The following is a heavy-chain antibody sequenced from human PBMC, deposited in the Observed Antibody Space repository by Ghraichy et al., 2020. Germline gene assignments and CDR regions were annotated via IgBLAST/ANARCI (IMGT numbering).Heavy chain of an antibody. Sequence: SETLSLTCTVSGGSISSGTYYWNWIRQHPGRGLEWMGYIYYRGTTHYSPSLKSRVSILVDTSKNQFSLKVSSVTAADTAVYYCARGSYYEDSNGYPHDAFDIWGQGTMVTVSS. J-gene: IGHJ3*02. CDR1: GGSISSGTYY. CDR2: IYYRGTT. CDR3: ARGSYYEDSNGYPHDAFDI. D-gene: IGHD3-22*01. V-gene: IGHV4-31*03.